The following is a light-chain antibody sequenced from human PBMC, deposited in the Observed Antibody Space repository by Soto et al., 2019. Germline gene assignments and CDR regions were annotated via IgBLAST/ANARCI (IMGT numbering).Light chain of an antibody. CDR2: DAS. CDR1: QSVSNY. J-gene: IGKJ1*01. V-gene: IGKV3-11*01. CDR3: QQRSNWPPWT. Sequence: EIVLTQSPATLSLSPGEGATLSCRASQSVSNYLAWFQQTPGQAPRLLIYDASNRATGIPARFSGSGSGTDFTLTISSLEPEDFAVYYCQQRSNWPPWTFGQGTKVDIK.